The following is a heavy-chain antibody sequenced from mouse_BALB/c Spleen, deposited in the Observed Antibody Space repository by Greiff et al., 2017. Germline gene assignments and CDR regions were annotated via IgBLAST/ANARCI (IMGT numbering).Heavy chain of an antibody. D-gene: IGHD1-1*01. CDR1: GFTFSSYY. Sequence: EVKLMESGGGLVKLGGSLKLSCAASGFTFSSYYMSWVRQTPEKRLELVAAINSNGGSTYYPDTVKGRFTISRDNAKNTLYLQMSSLKSEDTALYYCARLYYGSSHYFDYWGQGTTLTVSS. J-gene: IGHJ2*01. V-gene: IGHV5-6-2*01. CDR2: INSNGGST. CDR3: ARLYYGSSHYFDY.